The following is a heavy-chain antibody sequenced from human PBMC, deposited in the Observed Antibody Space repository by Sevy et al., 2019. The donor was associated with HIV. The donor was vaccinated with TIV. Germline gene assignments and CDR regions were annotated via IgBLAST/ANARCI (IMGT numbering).Heavy chain of an antibody. V-gene: IGHV1-58*01. CDR3: AAEDTTRFGGTWRVFDI. J-gene: IGHJ3*02. CDR2: IVVGSGIT. D-gene: IGHD3-16*01. CDR1: GFAFTNSA. Sequence: ASVKVSCKASGFAFTNSAVQWVRQARGQRLEWMGWIVVGSGITNYAQKFHERVTVTTDMSTSTAHMELTSLRSDDTAVYYCAAEDTTRFGGTWRVFDIWGQGTLVTVSS.